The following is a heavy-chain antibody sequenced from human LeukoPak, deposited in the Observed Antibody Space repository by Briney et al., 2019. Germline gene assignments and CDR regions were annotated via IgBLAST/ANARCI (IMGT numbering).Heavy chain of an antibody. V-gene: IGHV4-34*01. D-gene: IGHD2-15*01. CDR1: GGSFSGYY. Sequence: SETLSLTCAAYGGSFSGYYWSWIRQPPGKGLKWIGEINHSGSTNYNASLKSRVTISVDTSKNQFSLKLSSVTAADTAVYYCAREEDCSGGICYLGNAFDIWGQGTMVTVSS. CDR2: INHSGST. J-gene: IGHJ3*02. CDR3: AREEDCSGGICYLGNAFDI.